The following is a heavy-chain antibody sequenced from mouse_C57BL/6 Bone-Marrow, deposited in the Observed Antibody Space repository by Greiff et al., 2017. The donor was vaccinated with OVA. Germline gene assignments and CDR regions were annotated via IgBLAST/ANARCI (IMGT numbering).Heavy chain of an antibody. CDR3: ARDADSSSIYWYFDV. V-gene: IGHV7-1*01. CDR1: GFTFSDFY. D-gene: IGHD1-1*01. Sequence: EVKLVESGGGLVQSGRSLRLSCATSGFTFSDFYMEWVRQAPGKGLEWIAASRNKANDYTTEYSASVKGRFIVSRDTSQSILYLQMNALRAEDTAIYYCARDADSSSIYWYFDVWGTGTTVTVSS. J-gene: IGHJ1*03. CDR2: SRNKANDYTT.